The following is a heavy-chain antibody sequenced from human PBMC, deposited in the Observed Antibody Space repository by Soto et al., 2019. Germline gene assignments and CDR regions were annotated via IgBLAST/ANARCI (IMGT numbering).Heavy chain of an antibody. CDR2: ISSSSTYI. D-gene: IGHD3-10*01. V-gene: IGHV3-21*01. Sequence: PVGSLSLSCAASGVTCSTYSMRWVRQATGKGLEWVSSISSSSTYIYYADSVKGRFTISRDNAKNSLYLQMNSLRAEDTAVYYCAFAGSGSYSNVPDAFDIWGQGTMVTVSS. CDR1: GVTCSTYS. J-gene: IGHJ3*02. CDR3: AFAGSGSYSNVPDAFDI.